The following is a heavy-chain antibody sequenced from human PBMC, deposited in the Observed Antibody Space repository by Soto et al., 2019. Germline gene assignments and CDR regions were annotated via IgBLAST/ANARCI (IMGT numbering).Heavy chain of an antibody. V-gene: IGHV1-69*13. CDR3: ATFPLAYYYDSGGDHTFDY. Sequence: SVKVSCKASGGTFTSYAINWVRQAPGQGLEWMGGIIPLFGTANYAQKFQGRVTITADESTNTAYMELSSLRSEDTAVYYCATFPLAYYYDSGGDHTFDYWGQGTLVTVSS. CDR1: GGTFTSYA. D-gene: IGHD3-22*01. CDR2: IIPLFGTA. J-gene: IGHJ4*02.